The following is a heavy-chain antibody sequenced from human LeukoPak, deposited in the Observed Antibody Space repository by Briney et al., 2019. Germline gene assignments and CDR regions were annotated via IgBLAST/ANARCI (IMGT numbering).Heavy chain of an antibody. J-gene: IGHJ4*02. CDR2: ISAYNGNT. D-gene: IGHD6-19*01. CDR1: GYTFTSYG. V-gene: IGHV1-18*01. CDR3: ARQSTQWLVPEI. Sequence: ASVKVSCKASGYTFTSYGISWVRQAPGQGLEWMGWISAYNGNTNYAQKFQGRVTMTRDTSISTAYMELSRLRSDDTAVYYCARQSTQWLVPEIWGQGTLVTVSS.